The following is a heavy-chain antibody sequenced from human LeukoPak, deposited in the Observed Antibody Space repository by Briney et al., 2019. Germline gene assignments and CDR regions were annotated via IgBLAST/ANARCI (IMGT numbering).Heavy chain of an antibody. Sequence: GGSLRLSCAASGFTVSSNYMSWVRQAPGKGLEWVSAISGSGGSTYYADSVKGRFTISRDNSKNTLYLQMNSLRAEDTAVYYCAKDGGLLRFLEWSWFDYWGQGTLVTVSS. CDR3: AKDGGLLRFLEWSWFDY. J-gene: IGHJ4*02. CDR1: GFTVSSNY. CDR2: ISGSGGST. D-gene: IGHD3-3*01. V-gene: IGHV3-23*01.